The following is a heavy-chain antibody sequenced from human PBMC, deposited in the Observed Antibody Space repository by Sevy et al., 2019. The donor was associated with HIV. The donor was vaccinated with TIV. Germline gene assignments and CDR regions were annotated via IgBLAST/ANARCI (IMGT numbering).Heavy chain of an antibody. CDR3: TRWSGSQSIFDS. J-gene: IGHJ4*02. D-gene: IGHD1-26*01. CDR1: GFTFDDYC. V-gene: IGHV3-49*04. CDR2: IKSKALCGTT. Sequence: GGSLRLSCTASGFTFDDYCMSWVRQAPGKGLEWISFIKSKALCGTTGNAASVEGRFTISRDDSKNVAYLQMNNLKTEDTALYYCTRWSGSQSIFDSWGQGTLVTVSS.